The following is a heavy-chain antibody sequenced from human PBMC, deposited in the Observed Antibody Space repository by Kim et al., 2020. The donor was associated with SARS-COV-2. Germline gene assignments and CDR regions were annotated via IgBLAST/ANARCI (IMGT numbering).Heavy chain of an antibody. Sequence: DTVKSRLTNSRDNSKNPLYLQMNSLRAEDTAVYYWARDIPSSSWSLGGIDYWGQGTLVTVSS. V-gene: IGHV3-30*07. J-gene: IGHJ4*02. CDR3: ARDIPSSSWSLGGIDY. D-gene: IGHD6-13*01.